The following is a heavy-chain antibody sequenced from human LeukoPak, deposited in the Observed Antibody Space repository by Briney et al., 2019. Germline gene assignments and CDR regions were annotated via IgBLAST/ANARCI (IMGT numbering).Heavy chain of an antibody. Sequence: LXLSCAACGFTFSSYAMHWVRQAPGKGVDYVSAISGNGGSTYYANSVKGRFTISRDNSKNTLYLQMGSLRAEDMGVYYCARESYGDYPFDYWGQGTLVTVSS. D-gene: IGHD4-17*01. V-gene: IGHV3-64*01. CDR3: ARESYGDYPFDY. CDR1: GFTFSSYA. J-gene: IGHJ4*02. CDR2: ISGNGGST.